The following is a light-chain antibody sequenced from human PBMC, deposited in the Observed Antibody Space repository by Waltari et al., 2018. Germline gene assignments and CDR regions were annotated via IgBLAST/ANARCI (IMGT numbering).Light chain of an antibody. CDR2: RVS. J-gene: IGKJ2*01. CDR1: LSLVHTDEHTH. V-gene: IGKV2-30*02. CDR3: MQGTHWPYT. Sequence: DVVMTQSPLSLRVTLGQQASIYCRPSLSLVHTDEHTHLNWFQQRPCQSPRRLICRVSNRDSGVPDRFSGSGSGTDFTLEISRVEGEDVGVYYCMQGTHWPYTFGQGTKLEIK.